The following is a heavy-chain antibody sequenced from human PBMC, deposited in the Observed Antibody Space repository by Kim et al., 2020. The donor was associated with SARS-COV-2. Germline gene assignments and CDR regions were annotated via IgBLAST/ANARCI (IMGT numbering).Heavy chain of an antibody. V-gene: IGHV1-18*04. CDR3: ARDWGRLGPVGRPYYYYYYGMDV. Sequence: ASVKVSCKASGYTFTSYGISWVRQAPGQGLEWMGWISAYNGNTNYAQKLQGRVTMTTDTSTSTAYMELRSLRSDDTAVYYCARDWGRLGPVGRPYYYYYYGMDVWGQGTTVTVSS. J-gene: IGHJ6*02. CDR1: GYTFTSYG. D-gene: IGHD3-16*01. CDR2: ISAYNGNT.